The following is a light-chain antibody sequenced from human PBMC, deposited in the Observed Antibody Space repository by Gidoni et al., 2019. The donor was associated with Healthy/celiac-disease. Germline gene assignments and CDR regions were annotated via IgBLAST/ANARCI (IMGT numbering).Light chain of an antibody. CDR1: QSVSSY. J-gene: IGKJ1*01. Sequence: EIVLTQSPATLSLSPGERATLSCRASQSVSSYLAWYQQKPGQAPRLLIYDASNSATGIPSRFSGSGSLTHFTLTISSLEPEDFAVYYCQQRSSWTFGQGTKVEIK. CDR2: DAS. CDR3: QQRSSWT. V-gene: IGKV3-11*01.